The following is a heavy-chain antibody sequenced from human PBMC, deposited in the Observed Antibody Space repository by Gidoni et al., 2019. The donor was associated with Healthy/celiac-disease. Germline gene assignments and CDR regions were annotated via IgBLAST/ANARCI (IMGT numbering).Heavy chain of an antibody. CDR3: ARVTWELLVDY. CDR2: ISSSSSTI. D-gene: IGHD1-26*01. J-gene: IGHJ4*02. CDR1: GFPFSSYS. V-gene: IGHV3-48*01. Sequence: EVQLVESGGGLVQPGGSLRLSCAAPGFPFSSYSMNGVRQGPGMGLEWVSYISSSSSTIYYADAVKGRFTISRDNAKNPLYLQMNSLRAEDTAVYYCARVTWELLVDYWGQGTLVTVSS.